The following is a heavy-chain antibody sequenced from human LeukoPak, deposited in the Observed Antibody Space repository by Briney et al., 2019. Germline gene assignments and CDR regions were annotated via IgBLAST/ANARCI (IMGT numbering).Heavy chain of an antibody. D-gene: IGHD5-18*01. J-gene: IGHJ3*02. V-gene: IGHV1-18*01. Sequence: ASVTVSCKASGYTFTSYGISWVRQAPGQGLEWMGWISAYNGNTNYAQKLQGRVTMTTDTSTSTAYMELRSLRSDDTAVYYCAAHAVTQLWLLDAFDIWGQGTMVTVSS. CDR2: ISAYNGNT. CDR3: AAHAVTQLWLLDAFDI. CDR1: GYTFTSYG.